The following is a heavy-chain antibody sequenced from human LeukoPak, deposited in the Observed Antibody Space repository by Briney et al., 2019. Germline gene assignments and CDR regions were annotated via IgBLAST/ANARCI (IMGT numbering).Heavy chain of an antibody. Sequence: PSETLSLTCSVSGGSISSYYWSWIRQPPGKGLEWIGYIYYSGSSVYNPSLKSRLTISVDTSKNQFSLKLSSVTAADTAVYYCARGPSIQLWSDPYYYYGMDVWGQGTTVTVSS. CDR2: IYYSGSS. D-gene: IGHD5-18*01. CDR1: GGSISSYY. CDR3: ARGPSIQLWSDPYYYYGMDV. J-gene: IGHJ6*02. V-gene: IGHV4-59*12.